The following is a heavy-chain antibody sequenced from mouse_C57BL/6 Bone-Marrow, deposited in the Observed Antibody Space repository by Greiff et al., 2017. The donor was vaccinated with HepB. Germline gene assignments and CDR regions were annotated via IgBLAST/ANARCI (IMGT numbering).Heavy chain of an antibody. D-gene: IGHD1-1*01. CDR1: GFTFSSYA. CDR2: ISSGGDYI. Sequence: DVMLVESGEGLVKPGGSLKLSCAASGFTFSSYAMSWVRQTPEKRLEWVAYISSGGDYIYYADTVKGRFTISRDNARNTLYLQMSSLKSEDTAMYYCTRAIVDYYGSAYAMDYWGQGTSVTVSS. J-gene: IGHJ4*01. V-gene: IGHV5-9-1*02. CDR3: TRAIVDYYGSAYAMDY.